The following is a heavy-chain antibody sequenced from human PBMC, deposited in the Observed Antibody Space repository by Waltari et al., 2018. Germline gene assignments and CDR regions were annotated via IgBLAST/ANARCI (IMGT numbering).Heavy chain of an antibody. CDR2: INPSGGST. CDR3: ASPNCSGGSCYSDTYYYYGMDV. CDR1: GYTFTSYY. J-gene: IGHJ6*02. V-gene: IGHV1-46*01. D-gene: IGHD2-15*01. Sequence: QVQLVQSGAEVKKPGASVKVSCKASGYTFTSYYMHWVRQAPGQGLEWMGIINPSGGSTSYAQKFQGRVTMTRDTSTSTGYMELSSLRSEDTAVYYCASPNCSGGSCYSDTYYYYGMDVWGQGTTVTVSS.